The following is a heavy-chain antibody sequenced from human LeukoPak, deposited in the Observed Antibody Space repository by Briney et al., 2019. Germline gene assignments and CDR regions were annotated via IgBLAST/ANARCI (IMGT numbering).Heavy chain of an antibody. J-gene: IGHJ4*02. V-gene: IGHV3-53*01. CDR1: GFSVRSSY. Sequence: GGSLSLSCGASGFSVRSSYMSWIRQAPGKGLEWVSVIYTSDSTNYADSLKGRFIISRDNSRNTLYLQMNSLRAEDTAVYYCARGASCGGDCYPHWGQGTLVTVSS. CDR2: IYTSDST. CDR3: ARGASCGGDCYPH. D-gene: IGHD2-21*02.